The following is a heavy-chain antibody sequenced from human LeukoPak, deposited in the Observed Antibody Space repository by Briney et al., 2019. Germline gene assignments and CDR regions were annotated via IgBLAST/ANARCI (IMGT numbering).Heavy chain of an antibody. Sequence: GASVKVSCKASGYTFTSYGISWVRQAPGQGLEWMGWISAYNGYTNYAQKLQGRVTMTTDTSTSTAYMELRSLRSDDTAVYYCARAAHTIFGVVSHYYYYYMDVWGKGTTVTVSS. J-gene: IGHJ6*03. CDR1: GYTFTSYG. D-gene: IGHD3-3*01. CDR2: ISAYNGYT. V-gene: IGHV1-18*01. CDR3: ARAAHTIFGVVSHYYYYYMDV.